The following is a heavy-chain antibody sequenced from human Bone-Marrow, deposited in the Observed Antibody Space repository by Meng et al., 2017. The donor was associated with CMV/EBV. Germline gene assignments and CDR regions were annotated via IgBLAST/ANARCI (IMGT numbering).Heavy chain of an antibody. J-gene: IGHJ4*02. V-gene: IGHV2-5*01. CDR2: IYWNDDK. Sequence: CSLSTSGVGVGWIRQPPGKAMEWLALIYWNDDKRYSPYLKSRLTITKDTSKNQVVLTMTNMDPVDTATYYCAHHYYDSSGYSVSLEYWGQGTLVTVSS. CDR1: CSLSTSGVG. CDR3: AHHYYDSSGYSVSLEY. D-gene: IGHD3-22*01.